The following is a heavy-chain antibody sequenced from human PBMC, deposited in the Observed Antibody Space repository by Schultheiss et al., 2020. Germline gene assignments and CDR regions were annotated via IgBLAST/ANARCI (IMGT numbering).Heavy chain of an antibody. CDR1: GGSISSSSYY. CDR2: INHSGST. Sequence: SETLSLTCTVSGGSISSSSYYWGWIRQPPGKGLEWIGEINHSGSTNYNPSLKSRVTISVDTSKNQFSLKLSSVTAADTAVYYCASRQLVRGFSYWGQGTLVTVSS. V-gene: IGHV4-39*07. D-gene: IGHD6-13*01. J-gene: IGHJ4*02. CDR3: ASRQLVRGFSY.